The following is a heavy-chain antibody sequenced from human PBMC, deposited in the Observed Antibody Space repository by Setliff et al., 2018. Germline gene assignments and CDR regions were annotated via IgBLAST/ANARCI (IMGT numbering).Heavy chain of an antibody. CDR3: ARKTLLYSGFFTYYGFDV. CDR2: IDHRGRT. CDR1: GGSLPDHY. D-gene: IGHD4-4*01. V-gene: IGHV4-34*01. Sequence: KRSETLSLTCAVYGGSLPDHYWTWIRQSPGKGLEWIGDIDHRGRTNYSPPLRSRVTISVDTSKNQFSLKVNSVTAADTAVYYCARKTLLYSGFFTYYGFDVWGQGTTVTVSS. J-gene: IGHJ6*02.